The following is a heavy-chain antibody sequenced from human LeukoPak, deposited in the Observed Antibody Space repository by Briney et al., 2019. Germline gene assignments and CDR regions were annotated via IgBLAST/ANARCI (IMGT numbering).Heavy chain of an antibody. V-gene: IGHV3-23*01. CDR3: ARAVAGNDYFDY. J-gene: IGHJ4*02. CDR1: GFTFSNHA. Sequence: GGSLRLSCAASGFTFSNHAMSWVRQAPGKGLEWVSSINTGGGDTFYADSVKGRFTISRDNSKNTLYLQMNSLRAEDTAVYYCARAVAGNDYFDYWGQGTLVTVSS. D-gene: IGHD6-19*01. CDR2: INTGGGDT.